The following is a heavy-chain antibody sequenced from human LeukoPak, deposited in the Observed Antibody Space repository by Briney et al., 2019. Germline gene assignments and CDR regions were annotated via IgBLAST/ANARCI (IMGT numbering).Heavy chain of an antibody. CDR3: ARLGREGYSYAYFDY. V-gene: IGHV3-23*01. Sequence: PGGSLRLSCAASGFTFISYAMSWVRQAPGKGLEWVSTVNTGGGSTYYADSVKGRFTISRDNSKNTLYLQMNSLRAEGTAIYYCARLGREGYSYAYFDYWGQGTLVTVSS. D-gene: IGHD5-18*01. J-gene: IGHJ4*02. CDR2: VNTGGGST. CDR1: GFTFISYA.